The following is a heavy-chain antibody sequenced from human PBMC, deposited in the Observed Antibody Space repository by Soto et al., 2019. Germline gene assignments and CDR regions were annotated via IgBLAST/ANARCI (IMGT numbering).Heavy chain of an antibody. CDR1: GFTFSNAW. Sequence: GGSLRLSCAASGFTFSNAWMIWVRQAPGKGLEWLGRVKSKTDGGATDYAAPVKGRFTISRDDSKTTLSLQMNSLKTEDSAVYYCTTNEHQTSYPVYWGQGTLVTVSS. V-gene: IGHV3-15*01. J-gene: IGHJ4*02. D-gene: IGHD1-1*01. CDR3: TTNEHQTSYPVY. CDR2: VKSKTDGGAT.